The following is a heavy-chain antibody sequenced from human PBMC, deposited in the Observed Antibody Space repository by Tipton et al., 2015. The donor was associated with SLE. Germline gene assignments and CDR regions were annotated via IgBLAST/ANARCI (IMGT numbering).Heavy chain of an antibody. V-gene: IGHV3-30*02. D-gene: IGHD4-17*01. J-gene: IGHJ2*01. CDR2: IRYDGSNK. CDR1: GFTFSSYG. Sequence: SGFTFSSYGMHWVRQAPGKGLEWVAFIRYDGSNKYYADSVKGRFTISRDNSKNTLYLQMNSLRAEDTAVYYCAKVGYGDTWYFDLWGRGTLVTVSS. CDR3: AKVGYGDTWYFDL.